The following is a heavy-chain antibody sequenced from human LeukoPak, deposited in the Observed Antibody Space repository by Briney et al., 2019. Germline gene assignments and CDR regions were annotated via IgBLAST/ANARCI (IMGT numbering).Heavy chain of an antibody. J-gene: IGHJ4*02. CDR2: IRYDGSNK. Sequence: GGSLRLSCVASEFTFSSHGMHWVRQAPGKGLEWVAFIRYDGSNKYYADSVKGRFTISRDNSKNTLYLQMNSLRAEDTAVYYCAKFAFDYWGQGTLVTVSS. CDR1: EFTFSSHG. V-gene: IGHV3-30*02. CDR3: AKFAFDY.